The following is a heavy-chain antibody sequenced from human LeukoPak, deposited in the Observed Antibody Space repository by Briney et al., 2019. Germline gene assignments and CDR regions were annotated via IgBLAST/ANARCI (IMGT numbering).Heavy chain of an antibody. CDR1: SYTFITYG. CDR2: IGPNNGNT. V-gene: IGHV1-18*01. Sequence: ASVKVSCKASSYTFITYGISWVRQAPGQGLEWMGWIGPNNGNTNYAQNLQGRVTMATDTSTDTAYMELRSLRSDDTAVYFCARDRIPAAVLDYWGPGTLVTVSS. J-gene: IGHJ4*02. D-gene: IGHD6-13*01. CDR3: ARDRIPAAVLDY.